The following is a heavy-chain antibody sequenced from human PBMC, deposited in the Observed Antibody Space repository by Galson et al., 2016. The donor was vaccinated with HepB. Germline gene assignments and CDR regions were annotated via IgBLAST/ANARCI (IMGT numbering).Heavy chain of an antibody. CDR2: ITSGNDYI. CDR3: ARGPDDVTGYYPWQYDF. V-gene: IGHV3-21*01. J-gene: IGHJ4*02. D-gene: IGHD3-22*01. CDR1: GFTFSSYS. Sequence: SLRLSCTASGFTFSSYSMTWVRQAPGKALEWVSSITSGNDYIYYADSMRGRFTISRDNTKNSLYLQMNSLRAEDTAVYFCARGPDDVTGYYPWQYDFGGQGTLVTVSS.